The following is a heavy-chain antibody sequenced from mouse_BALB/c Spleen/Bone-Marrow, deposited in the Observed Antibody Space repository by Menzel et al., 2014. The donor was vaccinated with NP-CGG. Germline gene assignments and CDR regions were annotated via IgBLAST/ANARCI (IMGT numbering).Heavy chain of an antibody. J-gene: IGHJ4*01. V-gene: IGHV1-54*01. CDR3: ARDHADY. CDR1: GYAFTNYL. CDR2: INPGSGAT. Sequence: VMLVESGAELVRPGTSVKVSCKASGYAFTNYLIEWVKQRPGQGLEWIGVINPGSGATDYNEKFKGKATLTADKSSSSAYMHLSSLTADDSAVYLSARDHADYSGQGTSLPLSS.